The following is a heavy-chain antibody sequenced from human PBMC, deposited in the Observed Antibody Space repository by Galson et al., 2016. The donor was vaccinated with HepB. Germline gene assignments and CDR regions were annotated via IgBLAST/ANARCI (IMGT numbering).Heavy chain of an antibody. V-gene: IGHV3-21*01. J-gene: IGHJ6*02. CDR1: GLTFGSYT. CDR3: ARSYCMSAGTTVYGMDV. CDR2: ITSSGSLT. D-gene: IGHD1-1*01. Sequence: SLRLSCAASGLTFGSYTMTWVRQAPGKGLEWVSAITSSGSLTYYADSVKGRFTISRDNAKKSLYLQMNSLRAEDTAVYYCARSYCMSAGTTVYGMDVWGQGTTVTVSS.